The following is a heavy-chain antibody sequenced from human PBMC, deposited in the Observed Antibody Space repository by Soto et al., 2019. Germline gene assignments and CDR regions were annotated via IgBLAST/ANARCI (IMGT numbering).Heavy chain of an antibody. D-gene: IGHD3-10*01. V-gene: IGHV5-51*01. J-gene: IGHJ6*02. CDR1: GYRFTGYF. CDR3: ARHGKGSGSPLDYYYYVMDV. Sequence: QALKVSCNVCGYRFTGYFIGWVRPLPRKGLERMGIIYPGDSNTTYSPSFQGQVTISADKSISTAYLQWSSLKASDTAMYYCARHGKGSGSPLDYYYYVMDVWGQGTTVNVS. CDR2: IYPGDSNT.